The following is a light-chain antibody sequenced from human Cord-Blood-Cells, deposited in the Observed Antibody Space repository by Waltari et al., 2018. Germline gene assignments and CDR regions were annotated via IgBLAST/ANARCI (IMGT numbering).Light chain of an antibody. CDR3: SSYAGSNNLV. CDR2: EVS. Sequence: QSALTQPPSASGSPGPSVTISCTGTSSDVAGYNYVPWYQQHPGKAPKLMIYEVSKRPSGVPDRFSGSKSGNTASLTVSGLQAEDEADYYCSSYAGSNNLVFGTGTKVTVL. J-gene: IGLJ1*01. V-gene: IGLV2-8*01. CDR1: SSDVAGYNY.